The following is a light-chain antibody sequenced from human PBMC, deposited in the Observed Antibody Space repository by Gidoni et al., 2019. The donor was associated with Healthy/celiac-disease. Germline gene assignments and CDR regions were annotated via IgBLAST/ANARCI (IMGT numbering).Light chain of an antibody. CDR1: QSVLYSSNNKNY. CDR3: QQYYSTPIT. J-gene: IGKJ5*01. Sequence: DIVMTQSPDSLAVSLGERATINCKSSQSVLYSSNNKNYLAWYQQKPGQTPKLLIYWAYTRESGVPDRFSGSGSGTDFTLTISSLQAEDVAVYYCQQYYSTPITFGQGTRLEIK. CDR2: WAY. V-gene: IGKV4-1*01.